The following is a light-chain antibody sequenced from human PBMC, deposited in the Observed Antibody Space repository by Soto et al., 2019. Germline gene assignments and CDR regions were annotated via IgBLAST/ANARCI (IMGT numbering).Light chain of an antibody. V-gene: IGLV2-14*01. CDR2: EVS. J-gene: IGLJ3*02. CDR3: QSYDSSLSGVV. Sequence: QSALTQPASVSGSPGQSVTISCTGTSNDVGGYNYVSWYQQHPGKAPKLVIYEVSHRPSGISGRFSGSKSGNTASLAITGLQAEDEADYYCQSYDSSLSGVVFGGGTKLTVL. CDR1: SNDVGGYNY.